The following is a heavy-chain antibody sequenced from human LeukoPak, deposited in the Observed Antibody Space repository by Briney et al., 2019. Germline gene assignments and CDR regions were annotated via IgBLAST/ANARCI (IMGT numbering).Heavy chain of an antibody. CDR2: IYYSGST. D-gene: IGHD5-18*01. CDR3: ACVDTAMVGFDY. J-gene: IGHJ4*02. CDR1: GGSFSGYY. Sequence: SETLSLTCAVYGGSFSGYYWGWIRQPPGKGLEWIGSIYYSGSTYYNPSLKSRVTIPVDTSKNQFSLKLSSVTAADTAVYYCACVDTAMVGFDYWGQGTLVTVSS. V-gene: IGHV4-39*01.